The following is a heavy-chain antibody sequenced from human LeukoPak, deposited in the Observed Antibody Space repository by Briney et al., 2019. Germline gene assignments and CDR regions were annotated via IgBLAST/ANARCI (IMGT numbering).Heavy chain of an antibody. CDR1: GGSISSYY. J-gene: IGHJ4*02. Sequence: SETLSVTCTVSGGSISSYYWSWIRQPPGNGLEWIAYISDIGSINYNPSLKSRVTISVDTSKNQFSLKLSSVTAADTAVYYCARSIGRSGWIRLSPDYWGQGTLVTVSS. CDR2: ISDIGSI. CDR3: ARSIGRSGWIRLSPDY. D-gene: IGHD5-12*01. V-gene: IGHV4-4*08.